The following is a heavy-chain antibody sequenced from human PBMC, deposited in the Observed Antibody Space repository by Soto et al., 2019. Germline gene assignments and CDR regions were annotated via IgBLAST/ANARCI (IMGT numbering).Heavy chain of an antibody. D-gene: IGHD4-17*01. CDR1: GYTFTSYA. V-gene: IGHV1-3*01. CDR3: ARVPYDYGDSTTFDY. J-gene: IGHJ4*02. CDR2: INAGNGNT. Sequence: GASVKVSCKASGYTFTSYAMHWVRQAPGQRLEWMGWINAGNGNTKYSQKFQGRVTITRDTSASTAYMELSSLRSEDTAVYYCARVPYDYGDSTTFDYWGQGTLVTVSS.